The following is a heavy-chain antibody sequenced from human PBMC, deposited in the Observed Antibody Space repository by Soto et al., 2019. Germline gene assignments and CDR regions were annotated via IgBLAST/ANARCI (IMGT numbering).Heavy chain of an antibody. Sequence: PSETLSLTCAVSGGSISTTHWWTWVRQPPGKGLEWIGEIYHSGSTNYNPSLKSRVTISVDNSKNQFSLKLSSVTAADTAVYYCARDSSSWYGYGMDVWGQGTTVTV. J-gene: IGHJ6*02. CDR2: IYHSGST. CDR1: GGSISTTHW. CDR3: ARDSSSWYGYGMDV. D-gene: IGHD6-13*01. V-gene: IGHV4-4*02.